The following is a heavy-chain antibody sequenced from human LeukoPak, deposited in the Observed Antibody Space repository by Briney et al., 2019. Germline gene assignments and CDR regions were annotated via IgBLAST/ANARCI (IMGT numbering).Heavy chain of an antibody. D-gene: IGHD2-21*01. CDR1: GFTVSSNY. Sequence: GGSLRLSCAASGFTVSSNYMSWVRQAPGKGLEWVSVIYSGGSTYYADSVKGRFTISRDNSKNTLYLQMNSLRAEDTAVYYCAKDGPFPSYYYYGMDVWGQGTTVTVSS. V-gene: IGHV3-66*01. J-gene: IGHJ6*02. CDR3: AKDGPFPSYYYYGMDV. CDR2: IYSGGST.